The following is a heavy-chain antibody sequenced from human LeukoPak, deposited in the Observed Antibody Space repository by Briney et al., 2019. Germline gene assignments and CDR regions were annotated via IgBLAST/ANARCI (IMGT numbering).Heavy chain of an antibody. D-gene: IGHD3-22*01. J-gene: IGHJ4*02. CDR1: GGSISSGGYY. V-gene: IGHV4-31*03. CDR3: ARVWDYYDSSGYFPYFDY. Sequence: SETLSLTCTVSGGSISSGGYYWSWIRQHPGKGLEWIGYIYYSGSTYYNPSLKSRGTISVDTSKNQFSLKLSSVTAADTAVYYCARVWDYYDSSGYFPYFDYWGQGTLVTVSS. CDR2: IYYSGST.